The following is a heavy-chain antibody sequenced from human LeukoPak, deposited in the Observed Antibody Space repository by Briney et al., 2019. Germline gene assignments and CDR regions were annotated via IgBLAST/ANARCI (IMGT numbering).Heavy chain of an antibody. CDR1: GGSISSYY. CDR3: ARGPTNPDWLSGNWFDP. J-gene: IGHJ5*02. CDR2: IYNSGST. Sequence: SETLSLTCTVSGGSISSYYWSWIRQPPGKGLEWIGYIYNSGSTNYNPPLKSRVTISVDTSKNQFSLKLSSVTAADTAVYYCARGPTNPDWLSGNWFDPWGQGTQVTVSS. D-gene: IGHD3-9*01. V-gene: IGHV4-59*01.